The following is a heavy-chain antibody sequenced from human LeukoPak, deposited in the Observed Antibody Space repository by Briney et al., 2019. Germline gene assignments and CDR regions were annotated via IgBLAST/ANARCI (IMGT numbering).Heavy chain of an antibody. D-gene: IGHD3-22*01. CDR2: ISSSSSTI. J-gene: IGHJ4*02. CDR1: GFTFSIYS. V-gene: IGHV3-48*01. Sequence: SGGSLRLXCAASGFTFSIYSMKWVRLAPGKGLEWVAYISSSSSTIYYADSVKGRFTISRDNAKNSLYLQMNSLRAEDTAVYYCARVSRRYYYDSSGYLGYWGQGTLVTVSS. CDR3: ARVSRRYYYDSSGYLGY.